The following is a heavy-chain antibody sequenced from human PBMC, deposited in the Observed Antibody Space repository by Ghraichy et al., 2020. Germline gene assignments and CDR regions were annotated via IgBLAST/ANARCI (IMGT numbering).Heavy chain of an antibody. V-gene: IGHV4-39*01. Sequence: SETLSLTCTVSGGSISSSSYYWGWIRKPPGKGLEWIGSIYYSGSTYYNPSLKSRVTISVDTSKNQFSLKLSSVTAADTTVYYCARLTEVVLFDYWGQGTLVTVSS. J-gene: IGHJ4*02. CDR3: ARLTEVVLFDY. CDR1: GGSISSSSYY. CDR2: IYYSGST. D-gene: IGHD2-15*01.